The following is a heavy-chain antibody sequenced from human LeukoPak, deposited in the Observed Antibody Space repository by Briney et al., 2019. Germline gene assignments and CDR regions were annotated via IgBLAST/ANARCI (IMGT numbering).Heavy chain of an antibody. V-gene: IGHV4-59*01. CDR3: ARGVTGPYYYYYYMDV. D-gene: IGHD1-14*01. CDR2: IYYSGST. CDR1: GGSISSYY. J-gene: IGHJ6*03. Sequence: NPSETLSLTCTVSGGSISSYYWSWIRQPPGKGREWIGYIYYSGSTNYNPSLKSRVTISVDTSKNQFSLKLSSVTAADTAVYYCARGVTGPYYYYYYMDVWGKGTTVTVSS.